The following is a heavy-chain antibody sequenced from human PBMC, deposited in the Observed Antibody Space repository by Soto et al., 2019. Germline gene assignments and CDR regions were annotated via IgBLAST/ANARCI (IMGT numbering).Heavy chain of an antibody. CDR2: INHNGST. V-gene: IGHV4-34*01. J-gene: IGHJ4*02. D-gene: IGHD3-3*01. Sequence: SETLSLTCAFYGGSFSGYYWGWIRNPPGKGMEWIGEINHNGSTNYNPSLKSRVTISVATSKNQFSLKLSSVTAADTAVYYCAREGYDFWSGPLDLFDYWGQGTLVTVSS. CDR1: GGSFSGYY. CDR3: AREGYDFWSGPLDLFDY.